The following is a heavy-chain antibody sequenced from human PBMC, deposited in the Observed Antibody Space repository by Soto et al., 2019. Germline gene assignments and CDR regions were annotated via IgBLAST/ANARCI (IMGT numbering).Heavy chain of an antibody. V-gene: IGHV3-7*01. J-gene: IGHJ4*02. CDR3: AREVGATY. Sequence: GGSLRLSCAASGFTFSSFWMTWVRQAPGKGLEWVANIKQDGSETYYVDSVKGRFTISRDNAKSSVYLQVNSLRAEDTAVYYCAREVGATYWGQGTLVTVYS. CDR2: IKQDGSET. D-gene: IGHD1-26*01. CDR1: GFTFSSFW.